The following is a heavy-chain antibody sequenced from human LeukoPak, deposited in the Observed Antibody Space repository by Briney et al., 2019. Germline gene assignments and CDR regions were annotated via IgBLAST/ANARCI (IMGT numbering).Heavy chain of an antibody. CDR3: AKAPDTAMAPYFDY. CDR2: ISGSGGST. J-gene: IGHJ4*02. CDR1: GFTFSSYA. D-gene: IGHD5-18*01. V-gene: IGHV3-23*01. Sequence: PGGSLRLSCAASGFTFSSYAMSWVRQAPGKGLEWVSGISGSGGSTYYADSVKGRFTISRDNSKNTLYLQMSSLRAEDTAVYYCAKAPDTAMAPYFDYWGQGTLVTVSS.